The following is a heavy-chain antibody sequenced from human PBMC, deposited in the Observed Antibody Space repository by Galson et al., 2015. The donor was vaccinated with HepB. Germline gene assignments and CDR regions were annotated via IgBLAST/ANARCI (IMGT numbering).Heavy chain of an antibody. J-gene: IGHJ4*02. Sequence: SLRLSCAASGFTLSGSAMHWVRQASGKGLEWVGRIRSKANSYATAYAASVKGRFTISRDDSKNTAYLQMNSLKTEDTAVYYCTRAASNWNFYWGQGTLVTVSS. CDR2: IRSKANSYAT. CDR1: GFTLSGSA. CDR3: TRAASNWNFY. V-gene: IGHV3-73*01. D-gene: IGHD1-7*01.